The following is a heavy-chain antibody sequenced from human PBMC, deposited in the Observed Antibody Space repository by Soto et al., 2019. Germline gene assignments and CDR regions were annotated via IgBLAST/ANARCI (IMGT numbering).Heavy chain of an antibody. V-gene: IGHV1-69*13. Sequence: ASVKVSCKASGGTFSSYAISWVRQAPGQGLEWMGGIIPIFGTANYAQKFQGRVTITADESTSTAYMELSSLRSEDTAVYYCASRTDSSGWLNYYYGMDVWGQGTTVTVSS. CDR1: GGTFSSYA. CDR3: ASRTDSSGWLNYYYGMDV. CDR2: IIPIFGTA. J-gene: IGHJ6*02. D-gene: IGHD6-19*01.